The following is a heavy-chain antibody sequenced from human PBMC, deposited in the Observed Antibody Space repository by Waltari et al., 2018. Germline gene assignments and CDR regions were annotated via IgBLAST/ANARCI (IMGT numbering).Heavy chain of an antibody. D-gene: IGHD6-19*01. CDR3: AKAETPFSSGWYDAFDI. V-gene: IGHV3-9*03. CDR1: GFTFDDYA. Sequence: EVQLVESGGGLVQPGRSLRLSCAASGFTFDDYAMHWVRQAPGKGLEGVSGSSGNSGSIGYADAVKGRFTISRDNAKNSLYLQMNSLRAEDMALYYCAKAETPFSSGWYDAFDIWGQGTMVTVSS. CDR2: SSGNSGSI. J-gene: IGHJ3*02.